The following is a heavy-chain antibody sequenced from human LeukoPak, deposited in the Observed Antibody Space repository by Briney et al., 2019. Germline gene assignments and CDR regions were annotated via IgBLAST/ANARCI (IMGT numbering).Heavy chain of an antibody. CDR2: INPNSGGT. J-gene: IGHJ4*02. V-gene: IGHV1-2*02. CDR3: ARGPHWDPHFDY. D-gene: IGHD7-27*01. CDR1: GYTFTGYY. Sequence: ASVKVSCKASGYTFTGYYMHWVRQAPGQGLEWMGWINPNSGGTNYAQKFQGRVTMTRDTSISTAYMELNRLRSDDTAVYYCARGPHWDPHFDYWGQGTLVTVSS.